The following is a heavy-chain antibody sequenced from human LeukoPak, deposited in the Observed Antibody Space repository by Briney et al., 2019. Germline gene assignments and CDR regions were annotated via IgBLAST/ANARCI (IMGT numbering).Heavy chain of an antibody. V-gene: IGHV3-30*04. D-gene: IGHD6-19*01. J-gene: IGHJ4*02. CDR2: ISYDGSNK. Sequence: PGRSLRLSCAASGFTFSSYAMHWVRQAPGKGLEWVVVISYDGSNKYYADSVKGRFTISRDNSKNTLYLQMNSLRAEDTAVYYCARGEMAGPSTLDYWGQGTLVTVSS. CDR3: ARGEMAGPSTLDY. CDR1: GFTFSSYA.